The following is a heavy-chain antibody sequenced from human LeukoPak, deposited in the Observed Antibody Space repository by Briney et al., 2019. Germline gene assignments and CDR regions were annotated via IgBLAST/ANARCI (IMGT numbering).Heavy chain of an antibody. D-gene: IGHD3-10*01. CDR3: ARVRNYYGSGNNWFDP. CDR2: ISAYHGNT. J-gene: IGHJ5*02. CDR1: GYTFTIYG. Sequence: ASVTVSFTSSGYTFTIYGISRVRHAQGQGLERMGWISAYHGNTNYAQKLQGRVTMTTDTSTSTAYMELRSLRSDDTAVYYCARVRNYYGSGNNWFDPWGQGTLVTVSS. V-gene: IGHV1-18*01.